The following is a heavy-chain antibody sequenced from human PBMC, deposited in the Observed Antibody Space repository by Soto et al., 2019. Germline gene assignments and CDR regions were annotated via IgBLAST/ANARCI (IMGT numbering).Heavy chain of an antibody. Sequence: QVQLVESGGGVVQPGRSLRLSCAASGFTFSSYGMHWVRQAPGKGLEWVAVISYDGSNKYYADSVKGRFTISRDNSKNTRYLQMNSLRAEDTAVYYCAKWGGVTAPGALDYWGQGTLVTVSS. CDR1: GFTFSSYG. CDR2: ISYDGSNK. J-gene: IGHJ4*02. D-gene: IGHD2-21*02. V-gene: IGHV3-30*18. CDR3: AKWGGVTAPGALDY.